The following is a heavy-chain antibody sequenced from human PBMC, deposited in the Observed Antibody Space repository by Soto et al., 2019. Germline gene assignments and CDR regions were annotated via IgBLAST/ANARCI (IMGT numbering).Heavy chain of an antibody. CDR3: AKDRGSGSTRWYNGWFDP. D-gene: IGHD2-2*02. V-gene: IGHV3-23*01. CDR2: ISGSGGST. Sequence: EVQLLESGGGLVQPGGSLRLSCAASGFTFSSYAMSWVRQAPGKGLEWVSTISGSGGSTYDADSVKGRFTISRDNSKNTLYLQINSLRAEDTAVYYCAKDRGSGSTRWYNGWFDPWGQGTLVTVSS. CDR1: GFTFSSYA. J-gene: IGHJ5*02.